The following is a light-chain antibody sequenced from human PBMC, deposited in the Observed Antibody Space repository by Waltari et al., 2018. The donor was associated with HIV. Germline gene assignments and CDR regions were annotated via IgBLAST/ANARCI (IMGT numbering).Light chain of an antibody. CDR2: SNN. CDR1: SSNIGSNT. Sequence: QSVLTRPPSASGTPGQRVTISCSGSSSNIGSNTVHWYQQLPGTAPKLLIYSNNQRPSGIPDRFSGSKSGTSASLAISGLQSEDEADYYCAAWDDSLRGVFGGGTKLTVL. CDR3: AAWDDSLRGV. V-gene: IGLV1-44*01. J-gene: IGLJ2*01.